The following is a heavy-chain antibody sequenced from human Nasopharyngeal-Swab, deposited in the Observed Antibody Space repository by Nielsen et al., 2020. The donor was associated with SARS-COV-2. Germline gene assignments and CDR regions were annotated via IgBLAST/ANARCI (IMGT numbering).Heavy chain of an antibody. J-gene: IGHJ4*02. V-gene: IGHV3-9*01. CDR1: GFTFDDYA. CDR3: AKGNTPGITGTGGNFHY. D-gene: IGHD1-20*01. CDR2: LSWNSGSI. Sequence: GGSLRLSCAASGFTFDDYAMHWVRQAPGKGLEWVSGLSWNSGSIAYADSVKGRFTISRDNAKNSLYLQMNSLRPEDTALYYCAKGNTPGITGTGGNFHYWGQGTLVTVSS.